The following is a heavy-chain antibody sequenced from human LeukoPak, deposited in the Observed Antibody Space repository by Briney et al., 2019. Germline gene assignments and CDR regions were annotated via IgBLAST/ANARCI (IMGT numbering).Heavy chain of an antibody. CDR1: GFTFSSYE. J-gene: IGHJ4*02. D-gene: IGHD3-22*01. V-gene: IGHV3-48*03. CDR3: AREDYYDSGGFYFDY. Sequence: GGSLRLSCAASGFTFSSYEMNWVRQAPGKGLEWVSYISSSGSTIYYADSVKGRFTISRDNAKNSLYLQMNSLRAEDTAVYYCAREDYYDSGGFYFDYWGQGTLVTVSS. CDR2: ISSSGSTI.